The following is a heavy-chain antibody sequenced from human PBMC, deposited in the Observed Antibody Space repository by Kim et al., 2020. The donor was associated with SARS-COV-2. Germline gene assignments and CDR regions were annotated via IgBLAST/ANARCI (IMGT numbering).Heavy chain of an antibody. CDR2: IWYDGSNK. V-gene: IGHV3-33*06. Sequence: GGSLRLSCAASGFTFSSYGMHWVRQAPGKGLEWVAVIWYDGSNKYYADSVKGRFTISRDNSKNTLYLQMNSLRAEDTAVYYCAKEEGSGSYYVTYYFDYWGQGTLVTVSS. CDR3: AKEEGSGSYYVTYYFDY. D-gene: IGHD1-26*01. CDR1: GFTFSSYG. J-gene: IGHJ4*02.